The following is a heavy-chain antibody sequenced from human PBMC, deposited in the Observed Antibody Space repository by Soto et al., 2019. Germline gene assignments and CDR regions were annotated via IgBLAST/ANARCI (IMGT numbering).Heavy chain of an antibody. CDR2: IKSKTDGGTT. J-gene: IGHJ4*02. D-gene: IGHD3-3*01. CDR3: TTDSKVLRFLEWLPPGNY. V-gene: IGHV3-15*01. CDR1: GFTFSNAW. Sequence: GGSLRLSCAASGFTFSNAWMSWVRQAPGKGLEWVGRIKSKTDGGTTDYAAPVKGRFTISRDDSKNTLYLQMNSLKTEDTAVYYCTTDSKVLRFLEWLPPGNYWGQGTLVTVSS.